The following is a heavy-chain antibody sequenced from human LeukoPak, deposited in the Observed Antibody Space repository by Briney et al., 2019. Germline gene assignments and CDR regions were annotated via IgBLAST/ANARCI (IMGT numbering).Heavy chain of an antibody. D-gene: IGHD6-13*01. V-gene: IGHV4-38-2*02. CDR3: AREAGSAPFDP. CDR2: IYHSGST. CDR1: GYSISSGYY. Sequence: PSETLSLTCAVSGYSISSGYYWGWLRQPPGKGLEWIGSIYHSGSTYYNPSLKSRVTISVDTSKNQFSLKLSSVTAADTAVCYCAREAGSAPFDPWGQGTLVTVSS. J-gene: IGHJ5*02.